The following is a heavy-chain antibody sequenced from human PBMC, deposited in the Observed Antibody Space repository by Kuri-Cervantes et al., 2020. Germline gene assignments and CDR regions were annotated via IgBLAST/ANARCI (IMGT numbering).Heavy chain of an antibody. CDR3: ARTTYYYGSVDY. J-gene: IGHJ4*02. D-gene: IGHD3-10*01. CDR2: MNPNSGNT. CDR1: GYTFTSYD. V-gene: IGHV1-8*01. Sequence: ASVKVSCKASGYTFTSYDINWVRQATGQGLEWMGWMNPNSGNTGYAQKFQGRVTMTRNTSISTAYMELSSLRSKDTAVYYCARTTYYYGSVDYWGQGTLVTVSS.